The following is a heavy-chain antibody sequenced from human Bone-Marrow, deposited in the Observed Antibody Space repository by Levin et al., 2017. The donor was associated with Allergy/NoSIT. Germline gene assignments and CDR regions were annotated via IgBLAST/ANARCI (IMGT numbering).Heavy chain of an antibody. CDR2: IYWDGNGK. CDR1: GFTFEQHA. CDR3: VKDIKPGGADV. J-gene: IGHJ6*02. V-gene: IGHV3-9*01. Sequence: GGSLRLSRVSSGFTFEQHAMHWVRQVPGKGLEWVSGIYWDGNGKDYADSVKGRFAISGDNAKNSLYLVMNSLTTEDTAVYYCVKDIKPGGADVWGQGTTVTVSS. D-gene: IGHD1-26*01.